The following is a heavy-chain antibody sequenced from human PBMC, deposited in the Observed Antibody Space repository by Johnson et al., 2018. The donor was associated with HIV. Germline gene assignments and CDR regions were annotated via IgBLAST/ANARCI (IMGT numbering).Heavy chain of an antibody. V-gene: IGHV3-30-3*01. CDR1: GFTFSSYA. CDR3: ASCESVSSGRCAFDI. D-gene: IGHD1-26*01. J-gene: IGHJ3*02. Sequence: QMLLVESGGGVVQPGRSLRLSCAASGFTFSSYAMHWVRQAPGKGLEWVAVISYDGSNKYYADSVKGRFTISRDNSKNTLYLQMNSLRAEDTAVYYCASCESVSSGRCAFDIWGQGTMVTVSS. CDR2: ISYDGSNK.